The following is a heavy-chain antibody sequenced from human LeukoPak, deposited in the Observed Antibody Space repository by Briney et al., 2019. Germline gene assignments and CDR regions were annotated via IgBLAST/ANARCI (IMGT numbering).Heavy chain of an antibody. CDR2: IYYSGST. V-gene: IGHV4-59*12. CDR3: ARAPRITMVRGVSRPYYFNY. CDR1: GGSISSYY. D-gene: IGHD3-10*01. Sequence: PSETLSLTCTVSGGSISSYYWSWIRQPPGKGLEWIGYIYYSGSTNYNPSLKSRVTISVDTSKNQFSLKLSSVTAADTAVYYCARAPRITMVRGVSRPYYFNYWGQGTLVTVSS. J-gene: IGHJ4*02.